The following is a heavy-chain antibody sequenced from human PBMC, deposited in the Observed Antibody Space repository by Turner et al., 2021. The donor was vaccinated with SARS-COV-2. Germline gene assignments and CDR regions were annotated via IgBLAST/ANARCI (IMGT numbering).Heavy chain of an antibody. V-gene: IGHV4-39*01. CDR1: GGPISSSSFY. D-gene: IGHD3-3*01. J-gene: IGHJ4*02. CDR2: IYYSGRT. Sequence: QLQLQESGPGKVKPSETLSLPCTVPGGPISSSSFYWGWVRRPPGKGLEWIGRIYYSGRTYYNPSLKSRVTISVDTSKNQFSLKLSSVTAADTAVYYCARRRFMSGYSFDYWGQGTLVTVSS. CDR3: ARRRFMSGYSFDY.